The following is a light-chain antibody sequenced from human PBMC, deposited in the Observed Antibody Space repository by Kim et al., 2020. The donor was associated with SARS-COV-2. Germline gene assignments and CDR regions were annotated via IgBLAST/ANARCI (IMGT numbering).Light chain of an antibody. CDR3: QQYDSYPGT. J-gene: IGKJ5*01. CDR1: QDIRSR. V-gene: IGKV1D-16*01. Sequence: ASVGDRVTMTCRASQDIRSRLVWYQQKPEKALKSLIYAASSLQSGVPSRFSGSGSGTDFTLTINSLQPEDFATYYCQQYDSYPGTFGQGTQVEIK. CDR2: AAS.